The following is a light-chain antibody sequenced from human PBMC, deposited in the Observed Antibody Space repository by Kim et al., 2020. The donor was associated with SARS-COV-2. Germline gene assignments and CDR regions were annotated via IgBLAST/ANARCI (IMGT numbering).Light chain of an antibody. CDR3: ASWDDKVNGPV. J-gene: IGLJ2*01. V-gene: IGLV1-36*01. Sequence: ELTQPPSVSGAPRQRVTISCLGSSSNIGNNVVNWYRQVPGKAPKFVIYYDEGMSSGISDRFSGSKSGTTASLAISGLQSDDEADYYCASWDDKVNGPVFGGGTRLTVL. CDR2: YDE. CDR1: SSNIGNNV.